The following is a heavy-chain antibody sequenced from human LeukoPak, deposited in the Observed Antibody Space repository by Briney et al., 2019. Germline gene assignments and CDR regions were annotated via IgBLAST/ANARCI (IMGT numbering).Heavy chain of an antibody. CDR2: ISSGSNYI. V-gene: IGHV3-21*01. Sequence: PGGSLRLSCAASGFTFSSYSMYWVRQAPGKGLEWVSFISSGSNYIYYTDSVKGRVTISRDNAKNSLYLQMNSLRVEDTAIYYCARVGCSGGTCYDYWGQGTLVTVST. CDR3: ARVGCSGGTCYDY. D-gene: IGHD2-15*01. CDR1: GFTFSSYS. J-gene: IGHJ4*02.